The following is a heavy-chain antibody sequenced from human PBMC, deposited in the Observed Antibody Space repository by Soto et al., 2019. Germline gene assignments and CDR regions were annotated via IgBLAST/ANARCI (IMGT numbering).Heavy chain of an antibody. CDR3: AKSYIVLVPAAMDFDY. D-gene: IGHD2-2*01. J-gene: IGHJ4*02. CDR2: ISYDGSNK. CDR1: GFTFSSYG. V-gene: IGHV3-30*18. Sequence: QVQLVESGGGVVQPGRSLRLSCAASGFTFSSYGMHWVRQAPGKGLEGVAVISYDGSNKYYADSVKGRFTISRDNSKNTLYLQMNRLGAEDTAVYYCAKSYIVLVPAAMDFDYWGQGTLVTVSS.